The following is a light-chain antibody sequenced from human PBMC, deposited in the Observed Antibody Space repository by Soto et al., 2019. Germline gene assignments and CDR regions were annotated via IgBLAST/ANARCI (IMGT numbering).Light chain of an antibody. CDR1: SSDVGSYNH. Sequence: QCVLTQSASVSGSPGQSITISCTGTSSDVGSYNHVSWYQQHPGEVPKLIIFNVNDRPSGVSNRFSGSKSGNTASLTISGLQAEDEADYYCSSFTSSTTYVFGTGTKVTVL. CDR2: NVN. CDR3: SSFTSSTTYV. J-gene: IGLJ1*01. V-gene: IGLV2-14*01.